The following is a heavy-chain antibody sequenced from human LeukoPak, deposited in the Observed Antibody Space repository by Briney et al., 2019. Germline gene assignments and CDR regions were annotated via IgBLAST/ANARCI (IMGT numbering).Heavy chain of an antibody. V-gene: IGHV1-2*02. J-gene: IGHJ4*02. CDR1: RYTFTGYY. CDR3: ASLYYDSSGTFDY. CDR2: INPNSGGT. D-gene: IGHD3-22*01. Sequence: GASVKVSCNASRYTFTGYYMHWVRQAPGQGLEWMGWINPNSGGTNSAQKFQGRVTMTRDTSISTAYMELSSLKSDDTAVYYCASLYYDSSGTFDYWGQGTLVTVSS.